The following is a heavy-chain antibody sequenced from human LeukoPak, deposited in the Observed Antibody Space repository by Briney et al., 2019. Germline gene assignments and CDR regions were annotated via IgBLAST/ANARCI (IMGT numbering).Heavy chain of an antibody. J-gene: IGHJ5*02. CDR2: MHYSGST. CDR3: AGRNQLLNWLDP. CDR1: GGSISSYY. V-gene: IGHV4-59*01. Sequence: SETLSLTCTVSGGSISSYYWSWIRQPPGKGLEWIGYMHYSGSTNYNPSLKSRVTMSIDTSKNQFSLKLNSVTAADTAVYYCAGRNQLLNWLDPWGQGTLVTVSS. D-gene: IGHD2-2*01.